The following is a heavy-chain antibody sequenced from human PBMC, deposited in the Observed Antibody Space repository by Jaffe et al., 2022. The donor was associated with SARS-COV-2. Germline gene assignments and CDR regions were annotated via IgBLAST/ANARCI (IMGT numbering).Heavy chain of an antibody. CDR2: ISWNSGSI. CDR3: AKGVLPWAAGDSLDYFDY. CDR1: GFTFDDYA. J-gene: IGHJ4*02. V-gene: IGHV3-9*01. D-gene: IGHD6-13*01. Sequence: EVQLVESGGGLVQPGRSLRLSCAASGFTFDDYAMHWVRQAPGKGLEWVSGISWNSGSIGYADSVKGRFTISRDNAKNSLYLQMNSLRAEDTALYYCAKGVLPWAAGDSLDYFDYWGQGTLVTVSS.